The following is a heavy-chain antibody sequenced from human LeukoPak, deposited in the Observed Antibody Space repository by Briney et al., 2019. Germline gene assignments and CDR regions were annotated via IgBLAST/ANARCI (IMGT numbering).Heavy chain of an antibody. J-gene: IGHJ4*02. CDR1: GFTFSSYS. V-gene: IGHV3-21*01. Sequence: PGGSLRLSCAASGFTFSSYSMNWVRQAPGKRLEWVSSISSSSSYIYYADSVKGRFTISRDNAKNSLYLQMNSLRAEDTAVYYCARLVQLERQFDYWGQGTLVTVSS. CDR2: ISSSSSYI. D-gene: IGHD1-1*01. CDR3: ARLVQLERQFDY.